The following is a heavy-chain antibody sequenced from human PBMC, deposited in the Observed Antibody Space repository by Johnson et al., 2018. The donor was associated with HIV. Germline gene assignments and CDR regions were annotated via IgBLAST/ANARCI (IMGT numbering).Heavy chain of an antibody. V-gene: IGHV3-30-3*01. Sequence: QVQLVELFFLFFPPSRSLFLSSAASGFVFRRSALPWVRQAPGKGLAWVALISYDGSNKNYADSVKGRFTISRAPSPPTLYLQMNSLRAEDTAVYYCARDLTLVGGLSPFDIWGQGTMVTVSS. CDR2: ISYDGSNK. J-gene: IGHJ3*02. D-gene: IGHD1-26*01. CDR3: ARDLTLVGGLSPFDI. CDR1: GFVFRRSA.